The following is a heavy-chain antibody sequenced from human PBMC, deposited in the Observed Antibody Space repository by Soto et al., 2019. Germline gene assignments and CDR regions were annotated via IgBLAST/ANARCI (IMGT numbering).Heavy chain of an antibody. V-gene: IGHV4-59*12. CDR1: ARSITSYY. CDR2: IYDTGIT. CDR3: ARTYDSNGYANEFDS. Sequence: QVVLQESCPGLVKPSETLSLTCSVSARSITSYYWRWVRQPPGKGLAWSGYIYDTGITSQNPSIKSRVHMPADTSQNQFSLKLTSVTGADTAVYFCARTYDSNGYANEFDSWGQGILVTVTS. D-gene: IGHD3-22*01. J-gene: IGHJ4*02.